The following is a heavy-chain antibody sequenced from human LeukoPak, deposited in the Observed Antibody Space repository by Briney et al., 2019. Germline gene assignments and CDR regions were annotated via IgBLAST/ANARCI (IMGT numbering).Heavy chain of an antibody. D-gene: IGHD2-15*01. Sequence: SETLSLTCTVSGGSISSGGYYWSWIRQPPGKGLEWIGYIYHSGSTYYNPSLKSRVTISVDRSKNQFSLKLSSVTAADTAVYYCARETLRAASDYWGQGTLVTVSS. CDR3: ARETLRAASDY. CDR1: GGSISSGGYY. J-gene: IGHJ4*02. V-gene: IGHV4-30-2*01. CDR2: IYHSGST.